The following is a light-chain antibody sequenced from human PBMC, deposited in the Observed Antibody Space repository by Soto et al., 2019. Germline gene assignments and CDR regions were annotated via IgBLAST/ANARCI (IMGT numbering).Light chain of an antibody. J-gene: IGKJ2*01. Sequence: EIVLTQSPGTLSLSPGERATLSCRASQSVSSSYLAWYQQKPGQAPRLLIYGASSRATGIPDRFSGSGSGTDFTLTISRLEPEDFAVYSFQQYGSSPWYTFGQGTKLEIK. V-gene: IGKV3-20*01. CDR2: GAS. CDR3: QQYGSSPWYT. CDR1: QSVSSSY.